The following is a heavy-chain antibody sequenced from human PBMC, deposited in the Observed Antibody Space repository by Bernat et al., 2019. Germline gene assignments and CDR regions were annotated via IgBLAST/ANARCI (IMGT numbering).Heavy chain of an antibody. D-gene: IGHD5-18*01. Sequence: EVQLVESGGGLVQPGGSLRLSCAASGFTVSSNYMNWVRQAPGKGLEWVSVIYSGGSTDYADSVKGRFIISRDNSKNTLYLQMNSLRAEDTAVYYCARAGGYSFDFDYWGQGTLVTVSS. J-gene: IGHJ4*02. V-gene: IGHV3-66*01. CDR1: GFTVSSNY. CDR2: IYSGGST. CDR3: ARAGGYSFDFDY.